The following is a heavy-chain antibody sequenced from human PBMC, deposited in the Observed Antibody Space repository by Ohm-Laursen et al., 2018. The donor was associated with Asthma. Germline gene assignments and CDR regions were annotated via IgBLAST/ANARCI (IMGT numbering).Heavy chain of an antibody. CDR1: GFTFSGSW. J-gene: IGHJ6*02. V-gene: IGHV3-30*03. CDR3: ARDLHSGSYQIHIYYYYGMDV. D-gene: IGHD1-26*01. Sequence: SLRLSCAASGFTFSGSWMIWVRQAPGKGLEWVAVISYDGSNKYYADSVKGRFTISRDNSKNTLYLQMNSLRAEDTAVYYCARDLHSGSYQIHIYYYYGMDVWGQGTTVTVSS. CDR2: ISYDGSNK.